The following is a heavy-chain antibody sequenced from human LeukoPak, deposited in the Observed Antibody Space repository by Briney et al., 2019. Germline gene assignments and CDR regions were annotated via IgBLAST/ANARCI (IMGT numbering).Heavy chain of an antibody. D-gene: IGHD6-19*01. CDR1: GGTFSSYA. Sequence: APVKVSCTASGGTFSSYAISWVRQAPGQGLEWMGGIIPIFGTANYAQKFQGRVTITADESTSTAYMELSSLRSEDTAVYYCARGKTGYSSGWYQDRDAFDIWGQGTMVTVSS. CDR3: ARGKTGYSSGWYQDRDAFDI. V-gene: IGHV1-69*13. CDR2: IIPIFGTA. J-gene: IGHJ3*02.